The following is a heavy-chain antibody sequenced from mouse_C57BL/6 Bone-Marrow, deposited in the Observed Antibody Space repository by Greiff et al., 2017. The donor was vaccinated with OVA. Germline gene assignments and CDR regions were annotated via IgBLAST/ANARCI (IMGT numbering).Heavy chain of an antibody. CDR3: ARGGYDDGWYFDV. Sequence: EVQLVESGGGLVKPGGSLKLSCAASGFTFSDYGMHWVRQAPEKGLEWVAYISSGSSTIYYADTVKGRFTISRDNAKNTLFLQMTSLRSEDTAMYYYARGGYDDGWYFDVWGTGTTVTVSS. D-gene: IGHD2-2*01. CDR2: ISSGSSTI. V-gene: IGHV5-17*01. J-gene: IGHJ1*03. CDR1: GFTFSDYG.